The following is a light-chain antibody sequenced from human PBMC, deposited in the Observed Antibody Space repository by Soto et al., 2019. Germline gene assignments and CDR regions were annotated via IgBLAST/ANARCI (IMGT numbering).Light chain of an antibody. CDR1: QSISSY. J-gene: IGKJ1*01. Sequence: DIEMTQSPSSLSASVGGRVTITWRASQSISSYLNWYQQKPGQAPKLLIYAASSLQSGVPSRFSGSGYGTDFTITISSMQHEDFATYYCQQSYSNPWTFGQGTKVDIK. CDR3: QQSYSNPWT. V-gene: IGKV1-39*01. CDR2: AAS.